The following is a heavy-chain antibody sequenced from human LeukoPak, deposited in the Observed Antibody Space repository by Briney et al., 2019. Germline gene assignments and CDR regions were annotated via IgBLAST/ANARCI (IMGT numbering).Heavy chain of an antibody. J-gene: IGHJ4*02. CDR3: AKGQDIVLVPPATFDY. V-gene: IGHV3-30*02. Sequence: PGGSLRLSCAASGFTFSSYGMHWVRQAPGKGLEWVTFIRYDGSKKYYADSVKGRFTISRDNSKNTLYLQMNSLRAEDTAVYYCAKGQDIVLVPPATFDYWGQGTLVTVSS. CDR1: GFTFSSYG. D-gene: IGHD2-2*01. CDR2: IRYDGSKK.